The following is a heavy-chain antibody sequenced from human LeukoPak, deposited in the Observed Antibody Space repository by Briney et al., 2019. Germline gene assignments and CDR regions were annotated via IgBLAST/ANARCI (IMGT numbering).Heavy chain of an antibody. CDR1: GFTFSSYG. J-gene: IGHJ4*02. Sequence: GGPLRLSCAASGFTFSSYGMHWVRQAPGKGLEWVAFVGYDGTNQYYTESVKGRFTVSRDNSKNTLFLQMDSLRSEDTAVYYCARAPRGYCSSTSCLDYWGQGTLVTVSS. CDR3: ARAPRGYCSSTSCLDY. V-gene: IGHV3-30*02. CDR2: VGYDGTNQ. D-gene: IGHD2-2*01.